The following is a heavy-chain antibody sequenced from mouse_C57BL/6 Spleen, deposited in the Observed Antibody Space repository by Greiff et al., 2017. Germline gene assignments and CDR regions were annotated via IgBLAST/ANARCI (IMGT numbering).Heavy chain of an antibody. Sequence: VQLQQSGPELVKPGASVKISCKASGYSFTGYYMNWVKQSPEKSLEWIGEINPSTGGTTYNQKFKAKATLTVDKSSSTAYMQLKSLTSEDSAVYYCARYYDGNYDYAMDYWGQGTSVTVSS. CDR3: ARYYDGNYDYAMDY. CDR2: INPSTGGT. CDR1: GYSFTGYY. D-gene: IGHD2-1*01. J-gene: IGHJ4*01. V-gene: IGHV1-42*01.